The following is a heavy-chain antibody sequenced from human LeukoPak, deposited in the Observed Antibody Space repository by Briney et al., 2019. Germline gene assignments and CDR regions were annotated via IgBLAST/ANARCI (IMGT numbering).Heavy chain of an antibody. CDR1: GGSISSGTHY. J-gene: IGHJ4*02. CDR2: VFTSGSP. Sequence: PSQTLSLTCNVSGGSISSGTHYWTWIRQPVGKGLEWLGRVFTSGSPTYNSSLKSRLTISIDKSKNQFSLKLTSVTAADTAVYYCARDGGGSLIGSFDYWGQGTLVTVSS. D-gene: IGHD2-15*01. V-gene: IGHV4-61*02. CDR3: ARDGGGSLIGSFDY.